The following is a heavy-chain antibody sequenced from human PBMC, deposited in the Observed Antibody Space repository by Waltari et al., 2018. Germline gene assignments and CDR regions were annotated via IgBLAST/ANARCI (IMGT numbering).Heavy chain of an antibody. CDR2: IYPGYSDT. CDR1: GYSFTSCW. V-gene: IGHV5-51*01. J-gene: IGHJ6*02. D-gene: IGHD5-12*01. CDR3: ARQRSGYDTLYYYGMDV. Sequence: EVQLVQSGAEVKKPGESLKISCKGSGYSFTSCWIGWVRQMPGKGLEWMGIIYPGYSDTRYSPSFQGQVTISADKSISTAYLQWSSLKASDTAMYYCARQRSGYDTLYYYGMDVWGQGTTVTVSS.